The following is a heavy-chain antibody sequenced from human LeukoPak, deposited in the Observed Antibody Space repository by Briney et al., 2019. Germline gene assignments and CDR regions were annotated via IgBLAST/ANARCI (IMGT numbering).Heavy chain of an antibody. V-gene: IGHV4-38-2*01. CDR3: ARVEIDDLSRYYMDV. D-gene: IGHD2/OR15-2a*01. CDR2: IYHSGST. CDR1: GYSITSAFY. Sequence: KPSETLSLTCAVSGYSITSAFYWGWIRQPPGKGLEWVGSIYHSGSTFYNPSLKSRVTISVDTSKNQFSLKLSSVTAADTAVYYCARVEIDDLSRYYMDVWGKGTTVTVSS. J-gene: IGHJ6*03.